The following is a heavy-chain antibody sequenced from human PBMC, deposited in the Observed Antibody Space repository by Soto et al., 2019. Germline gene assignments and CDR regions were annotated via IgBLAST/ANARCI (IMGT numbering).Heavy chain of an antibody. D-gene: IGHD6-19*01. Sequence: WGSLRLCCAASGFTFSNYAISWVRQAPGKGLEWVSIISGSGDSPYYADSVKGRFTISRDNSRNTLYLQRNSLRAGDSAKYYCAKEGTSGLSYFDYWGPGTLVTVSS. CDR3: AKEGTSGLSYFDY. V-gene: IGHV3-23*01. CDR1: GFTFSNYA. CDR2: ISGSGDSP. J-gene: IGHJ4*02.